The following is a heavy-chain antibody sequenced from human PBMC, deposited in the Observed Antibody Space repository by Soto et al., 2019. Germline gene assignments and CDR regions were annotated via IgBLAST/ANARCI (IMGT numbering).Heavy chain of an antibody. CDR1: GGSISSSSYY. Sequence: PSETLSLTCTVSGGSISSSSYYWGWIRQPPGKGLEWIGSIYYSGSTYYNPSLKSRVTISVDTSKNQFSLKLSSVTAADTAVYYCARLGGGSCYSARCGLRGGYFQHWGQGTLVTVSS. V-gene: IGHV4-39*01. J-gene: IGHJ1*01. CDR2: IYYSGST. CDR3: ARLGGGSCYSARCGLRGGYFQH. D-gene: IGHD2-15*01.